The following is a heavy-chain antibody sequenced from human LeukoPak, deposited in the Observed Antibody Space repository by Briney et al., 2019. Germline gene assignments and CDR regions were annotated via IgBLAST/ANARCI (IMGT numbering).Heavy chain of an antibody. V-gene: IGHV3-30-3*01. J-gene: IGHJ4*02. CDR1: GFTFSSYA. CDR3: AKDLLYNWNDGLSCY. D-gene: IGHD1-20*01. Sequence: PGRSLRLSCAASGFTFSSYAMHWVRQAPGKGLEWVAVISYDGSNKYYADSVKGRFTISRDNSKNTLYLQMNSLRAEDTAVYYCAKDLLYNWNDGLSCYWGQGTLVTVSS. CDR2: ISYDGSNK.